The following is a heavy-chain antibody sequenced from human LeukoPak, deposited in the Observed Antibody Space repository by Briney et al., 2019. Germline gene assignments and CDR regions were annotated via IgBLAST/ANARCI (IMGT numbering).Heavy chain of an antibody. CDR1: GFSFSIFE. Sequence: GGSLRLSCEVSGFSFSIFEMNWVRQAPGKGLEWVSYITSSGDTTHYADSVKGRFTISRDNAKNSLYLQMNSLRAEDTAVYYCASFSSGWYANYFDYWGQGTLVTVSS. V-gene: IGHV3-48*03. CDR2: ITSSGDTT. CDR3: ASFSSGWYANYFDY. J-gene: IGHJ4*02. D-gene: IGHD6-19*01.